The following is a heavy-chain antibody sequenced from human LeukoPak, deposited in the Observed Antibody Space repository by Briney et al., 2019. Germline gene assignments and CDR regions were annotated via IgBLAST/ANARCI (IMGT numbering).Heavy chain of an antibody. J-gene: IGHJ4*02. CDR2: IYYSGST. CDR3: ARGSYYYGSGSSL. CDR1: GGSISSGDYY. D-gene: IGHD3-10*01. V-gene: IGHV4-30-4*08. Sequence: SQTLSLTCTVSGGSISSGDYYWSWIRQPPGKGLEWIGYIYYSGSTYYNPSLKSRVTISVDTSKNQFSLKLSSVTAADTAVYYCARGSYYYGSGSSLWGQGTLVTVSS.